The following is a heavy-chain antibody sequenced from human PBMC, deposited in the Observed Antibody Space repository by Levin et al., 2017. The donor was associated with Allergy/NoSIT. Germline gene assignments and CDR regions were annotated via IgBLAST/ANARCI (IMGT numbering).Heavy chain of an antibody. Sequence: GGSLRLSCAASGFTFSSYAMSWVRQAPGKGLEWVSFISGSGGSTYYADSVKGRFTISRDNSKNTLYLQMNSLRAEDTAVYYCATWYCSSTSCYYDYWGQGTLVTVSS. CDR2: ISGSGGST. CDR1: GFTFSSYA. D-gene: IGHD2-2*01. J-gene: IGHJ4*02. CDR3: ATWYCSSTSCYYDY. V-gene: IGHV3-23*01.